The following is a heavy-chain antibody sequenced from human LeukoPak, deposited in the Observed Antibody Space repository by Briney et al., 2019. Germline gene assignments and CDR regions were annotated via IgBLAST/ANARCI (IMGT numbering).Heavy chain of an antibody. D-gene: IGHD6-6*01. Sequence: ASVKVSCKASGGTFSSYAISWVRQAPGQGLEWMGRIIPILGIANYAQKFQGRVTITADKSTSTAYMELSSLRSEDTAVYYCARAGRGLDSSSLYAFDIWGQGTMVTVSS. CDR3: ARAGRGLDSSSLYAFDI. J-gene: IGHJ3*02. V-gene: IGHV1-69*04. CDR2: IIPILGIA. CDR1: GGTFSSYA.